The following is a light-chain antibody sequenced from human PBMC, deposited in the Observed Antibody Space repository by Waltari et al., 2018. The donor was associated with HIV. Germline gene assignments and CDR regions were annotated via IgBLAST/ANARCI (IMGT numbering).Light chain of an antibody. CDR3: SSYTSFSTVL. CDR1: SRDVGTYSL. Sequence: QSALTQPASVSGSPGQAITISCTGTSRDVGTYSLVSWYQHHPGKAPKPMIYEGNKRPSVVSNRFSGSKSGNTASLTISGLQAEDEADYYCSSYTSFSTVLFGGGTKLTVL. J-gene: IGLJ2*01. CDR2: EGN. V-gene: IGLV2-23*01.